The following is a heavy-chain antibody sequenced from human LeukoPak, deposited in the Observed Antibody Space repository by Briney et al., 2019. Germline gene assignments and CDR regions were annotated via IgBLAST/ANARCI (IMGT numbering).Heavy chain of an antibody. CDR1: GFTFSSYD. CDR2: IWYDGNNK. D-gene: IGHD3-10*01. J-gene: IGHJ3*02. CDR3: ARGRGTGADAFDI. V-gene: IGHV3-33*01. Sequence: PGGSLRLSCAASGFTFSSYDMPWVRQAPGKGLEWVALIWYDGNNKYYADSVKGRFTISRDNSKNTLYLQMNSLKTEHTAVYYCARGRGTGADAFDIWGQGTMVTVSS.